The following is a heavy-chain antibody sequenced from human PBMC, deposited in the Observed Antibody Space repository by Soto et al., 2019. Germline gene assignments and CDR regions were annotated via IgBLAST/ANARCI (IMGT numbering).Heavy chain of an antibody. V-gene: IGHV3-53*01. CDR3: AGDSSGYYWNY. CDR2: IYSGGST. CDR1: GFTVSSNY. J-gene: IGHJ4*02. D-gene: IGHD3-22*01. Sequence: SLRLSCAASGFTVSSNYMSWVRQAPWKGLEWVSVIYSGGSTYYADSVKGRFTISRDNSKNTLYLQMNSLRAEDTAVYYCAGDSSGYYWNYWGQGTLVTVSS.